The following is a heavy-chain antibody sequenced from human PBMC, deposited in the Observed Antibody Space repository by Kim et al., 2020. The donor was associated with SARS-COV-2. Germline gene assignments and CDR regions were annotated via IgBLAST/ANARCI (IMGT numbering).Heavy chain of an antibody. CDR3: ARDFIFGFDI. J-gene: IGHJ3*02. D-gene: IGHD2-21*01. Sequence: TIGHADAVRGRLTISTDSATDSLELQMNSLGDEDTAVYYCARDFIFGFDIWGQGTVVTVSS. V-gene: IGHV3-48*02. CDR2: TI.